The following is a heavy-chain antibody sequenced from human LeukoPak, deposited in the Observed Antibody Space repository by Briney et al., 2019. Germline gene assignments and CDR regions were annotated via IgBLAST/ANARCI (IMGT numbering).Heavy chain of an antibody. CDR2: IIPIFGKA. V-gene: IGHV1-69*15. J-gene: IGHJ3*02. Sequence: SVKVSCKVSRGTLTSYAISWVRQAPGQGLEWMGTIIPIFGKANYAQKFQGRVTITAAESTSTAYIELSSLRSEDTAVYYCASGDYYYYSGGSAFDIWGQGTMVTVSS. CDR1: RGTLTSYA. D-gene: IGHD3-22*01. CDR3: ASGDYYYYSGGSAFDI.